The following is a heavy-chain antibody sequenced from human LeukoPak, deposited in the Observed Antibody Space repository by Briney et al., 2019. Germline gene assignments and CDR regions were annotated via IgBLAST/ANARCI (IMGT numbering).Heavy chain of an antibody. CDR1: GGSFSGYY. D-gene: IGHD1-26*01. CDR2: INHSGST. Sequence: PSETLSLTCAVYGGSFSGYYWSWIRQPPGKGLEWIGEINHSGSTNYNPSLKSRVTISVDTSKNQFSLKLSSVTAADTAVYYCARGLREDDYWAREPWSPSPQ. CDR3: ARGLREDDY. J-gene: IGHJ4*02. V-gene: IGHV4-34*01.